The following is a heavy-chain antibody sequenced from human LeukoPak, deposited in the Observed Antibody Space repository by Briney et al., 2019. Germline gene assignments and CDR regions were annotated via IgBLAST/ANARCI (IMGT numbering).Heavy chain of an antibody. Sequence: PSQTLSLTCTVSGGSISSGDYYWSWIRQPPGKGLEWIGYIYYSGSTYYNPSLKSRVTISVDTSKNQFSLKLSSVTAADTAVYYCARTFGRTHYDIDIWGQGTMVTVSS. V-gene: IGHV4-30-4*08. CDR3: ARTFGRTHYDIDI. D-gene: IGHD3-9*01. CDR2: IYYSGST. J-gene: IGHJ3*02. CDR1: GGSISSGDYY.